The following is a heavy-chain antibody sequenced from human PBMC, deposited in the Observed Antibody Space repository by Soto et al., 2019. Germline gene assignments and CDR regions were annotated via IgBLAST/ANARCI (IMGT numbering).Heavy chain of an antibody. Sequence: GGSLSPSCAASGFTFSSYAMSCVRQAPGKGLEWVSAISGSGGSTYYADSVKGRLTISRDNSKNTLYLQMNSLRAEDTAVSYCAKDSPYYDSSGYYPEGFDIWGQGTMVTVS. CDR2: ISGSGGST. CDR3: AKDSPYYDSSGYYPEGFDI. D-gene: IGHD3-22*01. V-gene: IGHV3-23*01. CDR1: GFTFSSYA. J-gene: IGHJ3*02.